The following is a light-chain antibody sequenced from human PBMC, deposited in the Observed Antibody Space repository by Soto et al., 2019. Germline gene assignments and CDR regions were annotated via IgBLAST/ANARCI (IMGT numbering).Light chain of an antibody. CDR3: AAWDDSLNAL. V-gene: IGLV1-44*01. CDR1: SSNIGDNP. J-gene: IGLJ1*01. Sequence: SVLTLPPSACGTPGQRITTSCSGSSSNIGDNPVNWYQQLPGAAPKCLIYINDQRPSGVLVRFSGSKSGTSASLAISGLQPEDEADYYCAAWDDSLNALFGTGTKV. CDR2: IND.